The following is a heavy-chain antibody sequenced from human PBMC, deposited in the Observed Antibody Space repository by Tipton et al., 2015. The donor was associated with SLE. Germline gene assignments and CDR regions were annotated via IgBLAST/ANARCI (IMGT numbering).Heavy chain of an antibody. V-gene: IGHV4-34*01. D-gene: IGHD6-19*01. CDR1: GGSFSGYY. CDR2: INHSGST. J-gene: IGHJ4*02. Sequence: TLSLTCAVYGGSFSGYYWSWIRQPPGKGLEWIGEINHSGSTNYNPSLKSRVTISVDTSKNQFSLKLSSVTAADTAVYYCAIWGIAVAGRAFDYWGQGTLVTVSS. CDR3: AIWGIAVAGRAFDY.